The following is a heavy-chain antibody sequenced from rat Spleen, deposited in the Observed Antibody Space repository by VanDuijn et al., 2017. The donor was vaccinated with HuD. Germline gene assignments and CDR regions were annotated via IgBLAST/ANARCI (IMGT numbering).Heavy chain of an antibody. J-gene: IGHJ2*01. V-gene: IGHV3-1*01. Sequence: EVQLQESGPGLVKPSQSLSLTCSVTGYSITSNYWGWIRKFPGNKMEWIGHISYSSSTTYNPSLKSRISITRDTSKNQFFLQLNSVTTEDTATYYCARHGSSNYGWYFDYWGHGVRVTVSS. D-gene: IGHD1-11*01. CDR2: ISYSSST. CDR1: GYSITSNY. CDR3: ARHGSSNYGWYFDY.